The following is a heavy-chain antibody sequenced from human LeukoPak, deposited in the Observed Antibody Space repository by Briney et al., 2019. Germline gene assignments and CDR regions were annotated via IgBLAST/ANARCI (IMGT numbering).Heavy chain of an antibody. V-gene: IGHV3-23*01. CDR2: ISGSGGST. CDR3: AKESGSGSYYIDSGYFDY. CDR1: GFTFSSYA. D-gene: IGHD3-10*01. Sequence: GWPLKLSCPASGFTFSSYAMSWVRQAPGKGLERVSAISGSGGSTYYADSVKGRFTISRDNSKNTLYLQMNSLRAEDTAVYYCAKESGSGSYYIDSGYFDYWGQGTLVTVSS. J-gene: IGHJ4*02.